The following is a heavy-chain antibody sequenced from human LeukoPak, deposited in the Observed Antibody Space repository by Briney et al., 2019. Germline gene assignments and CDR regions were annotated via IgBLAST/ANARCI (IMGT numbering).Heavy chain of an antibody. J-gene: IGHJ3*02. CDR3: ARPREVAGDGGGDAFDI. V-gene: IGHV3-74*01. Sequence: PGGSLRLSCAASGFTFSSYWMHWVRQAPGKGLVWVSRINSEGSRTTYADSVKGRFTISRDNAKNTLYLQMSSLRVEDTAVYYCARPREVAGDGGGDAFDIWGQGTMVTVPS. D-gene: IGHD6-19*01. CDR2: INSEGSRT. CDR1: GFTFSSYW.